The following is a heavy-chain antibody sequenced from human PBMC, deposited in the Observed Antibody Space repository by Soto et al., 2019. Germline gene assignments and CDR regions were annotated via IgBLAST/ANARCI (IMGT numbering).Heavy chain of an antibody. CDR1: GGSISSSSYY. D-gene: IGHD6-19*01. CDR3: ARRPIAVAGGGVSEY. Sequence: PSETLSLTCTVSGGSISSSSYYWGWIRQPPGKGLEWIGSIYYRGSTYYNPSLKSRVTISVDTSKNQFSLKLSSVTAADTAVYYCARRPIAVAGGGVSEYLGPGTLVTVSS. V-gene: IGHV4-39*01. J-gene: IGHJ4*02. CDR2: IYYRGST.